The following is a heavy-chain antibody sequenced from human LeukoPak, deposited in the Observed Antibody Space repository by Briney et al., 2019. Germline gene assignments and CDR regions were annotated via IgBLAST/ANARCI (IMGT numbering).Heavy chain of an antibody. CDR2: ISHSGST. CDR3: ARAIYSATWTDAFDV. D-gene: IGHD5-12*01. V-gene: IGHV4-34*01. Sequence: SETLSLTCAVYGGSFSGYYWSWIRQPPGKGLEWSGEISHSGSTNYNPSLKSRVTVSVDSSKKQFSLKLSSLTAADMAIYYCARAIYSATWTDAFDVWGQGTMVTVSS. CDR1: GGSFSGYY. J-gene: IGHJ3*01.